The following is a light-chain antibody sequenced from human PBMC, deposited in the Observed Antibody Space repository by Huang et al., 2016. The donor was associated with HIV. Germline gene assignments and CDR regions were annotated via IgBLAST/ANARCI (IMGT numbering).Light chain of an antibody. CDR2: GAS. J-gene: IGKJ2*01. V-gene: IGKV3-20*01. Sequence: EIVLTQSPGTLSLFPGERATLSCRASQSVSSWASQSVSSDYLAWYQQKPGQAPSRLIYGASYGATGIPDSFSGSGSGTDFTLTISRLEPEDFAVYYCQQYSSSPTFGQGTKLDI. CDR1: QSVSSDY. CDR3: QQYSSSPT.